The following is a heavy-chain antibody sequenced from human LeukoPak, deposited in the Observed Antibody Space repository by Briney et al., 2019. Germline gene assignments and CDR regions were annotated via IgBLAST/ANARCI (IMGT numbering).Heavy chain of an antibody. Sequence: GGSLRLSCAASGFTVSSNYTSWVRQAPGKGLEWVSVIYSGGSTYYADSVKGRFTISRDNSKNTLYLQMNSLRAEDTAVYYCARAYSSGWPFDYWGQGTLVTVSS. V-gene: IGHV3-66*01. CDR3: ARAYSSGWPFDY. CDR1: GFTVSSNY. CDR2: IYSGGST. D-gene: IGHD6-19*01. J-gene: IGHJ4*02.